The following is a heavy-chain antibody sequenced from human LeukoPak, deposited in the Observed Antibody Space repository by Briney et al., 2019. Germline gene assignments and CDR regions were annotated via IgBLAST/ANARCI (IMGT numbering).Heavy chain of an antibody. D-gene: IGHD1-26*01. J-gene: IGHJ4*02. Sequence: SETLSLTCTVSGASISNYYWSWIRKTPEKGLEWKGHIHTSGASRYYPSLESRLTLSIDTSSNHLSLQLTSVTAADTAVYFCARLGSYHDFWGQGALATVSS. V-gene: IGHV4-4*09. CDR2: IHTSGAS. CDR1: GASISNYY. CDR3: ARLGSYHDF.